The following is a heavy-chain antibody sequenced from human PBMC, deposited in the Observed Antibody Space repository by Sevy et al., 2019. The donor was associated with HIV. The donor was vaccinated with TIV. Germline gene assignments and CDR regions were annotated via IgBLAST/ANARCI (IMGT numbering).Heavy chain of an antibody. D-gene: IGHD2-15*01. J-gene: IGHJ6*02. CDR2: LIGGGSPT. CDR3: AKRRVQSGLSGGGANYGWDV. Sequence: GGSLRLSCAASGFPFSNYAMSWIRQAPGKGLEWVSTLIGGGSPTYYAGSVTGRFTISRDNSKNTLYLQMNSLRADDTAIYYCAKRRVQSGLSGGGANYGWDVCGHGTTVTVSS. CDR1: GFPFSNYA. V-gene: IGHV3-23*01.